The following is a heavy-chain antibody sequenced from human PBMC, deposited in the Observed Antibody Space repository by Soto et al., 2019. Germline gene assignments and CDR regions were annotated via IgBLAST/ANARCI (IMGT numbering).Heavy chain of an antibody. V-gene: IGHV4-31*03. Sequence: LSLTCTVSGGSISSGGYYCSWIRQHPGKGLEWIGYIYYSGSTYYNPSLKSRVTISVDTSKNQFSLKLSSVTAADTAVYYCAAVIVESLYFEYWGKGTLVTVSS. D-gene: IGHD3-22*01. CDR1: GGSISSGGYY. J-gene: IGHJ4*02. CDR3: AAVIVESLYFEY. CDR2: IYYSGST.